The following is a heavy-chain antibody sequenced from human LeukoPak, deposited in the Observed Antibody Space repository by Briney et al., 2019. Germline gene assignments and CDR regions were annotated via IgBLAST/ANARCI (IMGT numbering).Heavy chain of an antibody. CDR1: GFTFSSYW. V-gene: IGHV3-74*01. J-gene: IGHJ4*02. Sequence: QPGGSLRLSCAASGFTFSSYWMDWVRQAPGKGLVWVSRINSDGSSTSYADSVKGRFTISRDNAKNTLYLQMNSLRAEDTAVYYFARMATIGPFDYWGQGTLVTVSS. D-gene: IGHD5-24*01. CDR2: INSDGSST. CDR3: ARMATIGPFDY.